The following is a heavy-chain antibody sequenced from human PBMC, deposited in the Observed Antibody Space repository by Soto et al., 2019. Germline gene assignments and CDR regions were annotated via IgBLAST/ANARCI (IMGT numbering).Heavy chain of an antibody. Sequence: SETLSLTCTVSGGYISSYYWSWIRQPPGKGLEWIGYIYYSGSTNYNPSLKSRVTISVDTSKNQFSLKLSSVTVADTAVYFCARASYGFGSTAFDFWGQGTMVTVSS. CDR1: GGYISSYY. CDR2: IYYSGST. V-gene: IGHV4-59*01. CDR3: ARASYGFGSTAFDF. J-gene: IGHJ3*01. D-gene: IGHD3-10*01.